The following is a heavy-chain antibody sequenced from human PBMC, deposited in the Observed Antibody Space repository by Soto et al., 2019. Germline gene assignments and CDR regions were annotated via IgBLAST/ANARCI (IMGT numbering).Heavy chain of an antibody. Sequence: GGSLSLSCAASGFTFSSYAMSWVRQAPGKGLEWVSAISGSGGGTYYADSVKGRFTISRDNSKNTLYLQMNSLRAEDTAVYYCAKRKYSSYYGMDVWGQGTTVTVSS. CDR2: ISGSGGGT. CDR3: AKRKYSSYYGMDV. D-gene: IGHD6-6*01. J-gene: IGHJ6*02. CDR1: GFTFSSYA. V-gene: IGHV3-23*01.